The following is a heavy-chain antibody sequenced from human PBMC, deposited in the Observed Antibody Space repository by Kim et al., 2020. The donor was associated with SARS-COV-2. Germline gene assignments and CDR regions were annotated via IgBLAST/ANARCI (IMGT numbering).Heavy chain of an antibody. J-gene: IGHJ4*02. Sequence: SETLSLTCTVSGGSISSSSYYWGWIRQPPGKGLEWIGSIYYSGSTYYNPSLKSRVTISVDTSKNQFSLKLSSVTAADTAVYYCARLGTGQVATIDYWGQGTLVTVSS. V-gene: IGHV4-39*01. D-gene: IGHD5-12*01. CDR1: GGSISSSSYY. CDR2: IYYSGST. CDR3: ARLGTGQVATIDY.